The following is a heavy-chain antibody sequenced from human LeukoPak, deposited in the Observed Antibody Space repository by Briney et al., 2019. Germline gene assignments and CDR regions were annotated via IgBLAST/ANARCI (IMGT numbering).Heavy chain of an antibody. Sequence: GGSLRLSCAASGFTLSTYAMSWVRQTPGKGLEWVAATSSSDAGTYHADSVKGRFTISRDSSKNTLFLQMNRLRPEDAAVYYCAKAPVTTCRGAYCYPFDYWGQGTLVTVSS. CDR2: TSSSDAGT. V-gene: IGHV3-23*01. CDR3: AKAPVTTCRGAYCYPFDY. D-gene: IGHD2-21*01. CDR1: GFTLSTYA. J-gene: IGHJ4*02.